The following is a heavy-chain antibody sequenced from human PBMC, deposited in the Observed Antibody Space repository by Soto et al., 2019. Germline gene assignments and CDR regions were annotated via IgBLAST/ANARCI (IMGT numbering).Heavy chain of an antibody. J-gene: IGHJ5*02. D-gene: IGHD4-17*01. CDR2: ISSSSSYI. V-gene: IGHV3-21*01. CDR3: ARDKAIRYVDFEDGWFDP. CDR1: GFTFSSYS. Sequence: EVQLVESGGGLVKPGGSLRLSCAASGFTFSSYSMNWVRQAPGKGLAWVSSISSSSSYIYYADSVKGRFTISRDNAKNSLYLQMNSLRAEDTAVYYCARDKAIRYVDFEDGWFDPWGQGTLVTVSS.